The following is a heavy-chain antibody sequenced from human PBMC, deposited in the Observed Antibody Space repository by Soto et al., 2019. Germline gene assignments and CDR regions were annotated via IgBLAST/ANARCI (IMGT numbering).Heavy chain of an antibody. V-gene: IGHV4-59*08. CDR1: GGAIGGYY. Sequence: SETLSLTCSLSGGAIGGYYWSWIRQPPGKALEWIGYVSYSGSTDYHPSLKSRVSISIDTSKNQFSLKMISVTAADTAVYYCARHGSASGWFLFDPWGQGALLTVSS. D-gene: IGHD6-19*01. CDR2: VSYSGST. J-gene: IGHJ5*02. CDR3: ARHGSASGWFLFDP.